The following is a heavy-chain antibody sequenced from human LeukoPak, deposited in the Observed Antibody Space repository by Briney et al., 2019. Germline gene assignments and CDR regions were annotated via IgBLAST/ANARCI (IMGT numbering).Heavy chain of an antibody. J-gene: IGHJ5*02. CDR2: IYYSGST. Sequence: SGTLSLTCTVSGGSISSSSYYWGWIPQPPGKGLDWIGTIYYSGSTYYNPSLKSRVTISVDTYKNQFSLKLISVTAADTAVYYCARLSIAVAGRGFDPWGQGTLVTV. CDR3: ARLSIAVAGRGFDP. CDR1: GGSISSSSYY. D-gene: IGHD6-19*01. V-gene: IGHV4-39*01.